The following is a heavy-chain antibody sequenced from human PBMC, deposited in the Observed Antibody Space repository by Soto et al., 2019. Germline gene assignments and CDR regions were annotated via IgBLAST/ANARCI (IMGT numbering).Heavy chain of an antibody. CDR3: ARQSKMVAVGDYDY. D-gene: IGHD4-17*01. Sequence: SETLSLTCTVSGGSISSYYWSWIRQPPGKGLEWIGYIYHSGSTNYNPSLKSRVTISVDTSKNQFSLKLSSVTAADTAVYYCARQSKMVAVGDYDYWGQGTLVTVS. CDR2: IYHSGST. J-gene: IGHJ4*02. CDR1: GGSISSYY. V-gene: IGHV4-59*08.